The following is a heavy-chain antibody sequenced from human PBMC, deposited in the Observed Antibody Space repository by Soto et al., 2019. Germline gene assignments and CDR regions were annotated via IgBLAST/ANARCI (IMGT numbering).Heavy chain of an antibody. CDR3: ARGGGRGGDYYYYYYGMDV. CDR1: GYTFTGYY. V-gene: IGHV1-2*04. CDR2: INPNSGGT. D-gene: IGHD4-17*01. Sequence: GASVKVSCKASGYTFTGYYMHWVRQAPGQGLEWMGWINPNSGGTNYAQKFQGWVTMTRDTSISTAYMELSRLRSDDTAVYYCARGGGRGGDYYYYYYGMDVWGQGTTVTVSS. J-gene: IGHJ6*02.